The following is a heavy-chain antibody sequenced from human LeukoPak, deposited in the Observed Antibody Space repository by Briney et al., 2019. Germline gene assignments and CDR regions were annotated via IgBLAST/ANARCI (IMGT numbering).Heavy chain of an antibody. J-gene: IGHJ3*02. V-gene: IGHV1-46*01. CDR2: INPSGGST. D-gene: IGHD2-15*01. CDR3: ARTPRGRCSGGSCYSAGAFDI. CDR1: GYTFTSDY. Sequence: GASVKVSCKASGYTFTSDYMHWVRHAPGQGLEWMGIINPSGGSTSYAQKFQGRVTMNRDMSTSTVYMELSSLRSEDTAVYYCARTPRGRCSGGSCYSAGAFDIWGQGTMVTVSS.